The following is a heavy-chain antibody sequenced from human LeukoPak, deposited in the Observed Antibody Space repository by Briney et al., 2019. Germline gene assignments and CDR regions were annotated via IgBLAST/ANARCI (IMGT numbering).Heavy chain of an antibody. Sequence: GGSLRLSCAASGFTFSSYGMHWVRQAPGKGLEWVAFIRYVGSNKYYADSVKGRFTISRDNSKNTLYLQMNSLRAEDTAVYYCAKYSGRDEFDYWGQGTLVTVSS. D-gene: IGHD3-10*01. V-gene: IGHV3-30*02. CDR3: AKYSGRDEFDY. CDR2: IRYVGSNK. J-gene: IGHJ4*02. CDR1: GFTFSSYG.